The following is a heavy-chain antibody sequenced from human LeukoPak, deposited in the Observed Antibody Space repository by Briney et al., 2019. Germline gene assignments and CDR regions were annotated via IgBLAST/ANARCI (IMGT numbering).Heavy chain of an antibody. CDR3: ARAVGCSSTSCYLGWFDP. Sequence: PSETLSLTCTVSGGSISSHYWSWIRQPPGKGLEWIGYIYYSGSTNYNPSLKSRVTISVDTSKNQFSLKLSSVTAADTAVYYCARAVGCSSTSCYLGWFDPWGQGTLVTVSS. D-gene: IGHD2-2*01. CDR2: IYYSGST. V-gene: IGHV4-59*11. J-gene: IGHJ5*02. CDR1: GGSISSHY.